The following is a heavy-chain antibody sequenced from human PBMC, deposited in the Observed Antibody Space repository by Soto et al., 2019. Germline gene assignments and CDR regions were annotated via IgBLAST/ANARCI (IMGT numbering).Heavy chain of an antibody. CDR2: IYYSGST. D-gene: IGHD3-22*01. CDR1: GGSISSGDYY. V-gene: IGHV4-30-4*01. J-gene: IGHJ4*02. CDR3: AREMALYYYDSSGYYFDY. Sequence: SETLSLTCTVSGGSISSGDYYWSWIRQPPGKGLEWIGYIYYSGSTYYNPSLKSRVTISVDTSKNQFSLKLSSVTAADTAVYYCAREMALYYYDSSGYYFDYWGQGTLVTVSS.